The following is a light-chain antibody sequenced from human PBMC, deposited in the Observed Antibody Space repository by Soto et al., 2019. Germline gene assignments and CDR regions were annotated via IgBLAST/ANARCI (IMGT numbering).Light chain of an antibody. Sequence: EIVMTQSPATLSLSPGERATLSCRASQSISNNLAWYQQKPGQAPRLLIYGASTRATGLPDSFSGSGSATEFTLPISSLQPADFAAYFCQHYYNWYPITFGHGTRLEI. V-gene: IGKV3-15*01. CDR1: QSISNN. CDR2: GAS. J-gene: IGKJ5*01. CDR3: QHYYNWYPIT.